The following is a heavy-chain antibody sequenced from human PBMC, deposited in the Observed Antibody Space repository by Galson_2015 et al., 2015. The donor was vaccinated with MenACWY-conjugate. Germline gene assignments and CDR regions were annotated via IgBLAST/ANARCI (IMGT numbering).Heavy chain of an antibody. CDR2: INGSGGST. D-gene: IGHD3-3*01. V-gene: IGHV3-23*01. CDR1: GFTFSSYA. Sequence: SLRLSCAASGFTFSSYAMNWVRQAPGKGLEWVSTINGSGGSTYYADSVKGRFTISRDNSKTTLYLQMNSLRAEDTAVYYCAKGLRFLEWVYYGMDVWGRGTLVTVSS. J-gene: IGHJ6*02. CDR3: AKGLRFLEWVYYGMDV.